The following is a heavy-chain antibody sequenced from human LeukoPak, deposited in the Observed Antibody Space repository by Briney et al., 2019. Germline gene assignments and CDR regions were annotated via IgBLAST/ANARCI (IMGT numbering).Heavy chain of an antibody. V-gene: IGHV1-46*01. CDR2: INPSGGSS. J-gene: IGHJ4*02. D-gene: IGHD5-18*01. Sequence: ASVKVSCKASGYTFTSYYMHWVRQAPGQGLEWMGIINPSGGSSSYAQKFQGRVTMTRDTSTSTVYMELSSLRSEDTAVYYCARIGGRTAMVIKEGAYWGQGTLVTVSS. CDR1: GYTFTSYY. CDR3: ARIGGRTAMVIKEGAY.